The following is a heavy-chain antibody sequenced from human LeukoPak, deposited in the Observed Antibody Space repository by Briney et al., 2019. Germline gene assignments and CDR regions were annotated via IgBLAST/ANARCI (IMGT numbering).Heavy chain of an antibody. CDR1: GFTVSTNY. V-gene: IGHV3-53*01. CDR3: AKKGYAGSGTYSYYFDY. CDR2: LHSGGGT. Sequence: GGSLRLSCAASGFTVSTNYMNWVRQAPGKGLEWVSVLHSGGGTYYADSVKGRFTISRDNSQNTLYLQMNSLRAEDTAVYYCAKKGYAGSGTYSYYFDYWGQGALVTVSS. J-gene: IGHJ4*02. D-gene: IGHD3-10*01.